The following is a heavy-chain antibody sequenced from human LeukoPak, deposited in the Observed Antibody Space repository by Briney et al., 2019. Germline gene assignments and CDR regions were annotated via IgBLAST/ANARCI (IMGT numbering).Heavy chain of an antibody. CDR2: IKQDGGEE. CDR3: ARHIWSNWFDP. Sequence: GGSLRLSCAASGFTFSLYWMSWVRQAPGKGLEWVANIKQDGGEEFYVDSVQGRFTISRDNSKNTLYLQMNSLRAEDTAVYYCARHIWSNWFDPWGQGTLVTVSS. V-gene: IGHV3-7*05. CDR1: GFTFSLYW. D-gene: IGHD2-21*01. J-gene: IGHJ5*02.